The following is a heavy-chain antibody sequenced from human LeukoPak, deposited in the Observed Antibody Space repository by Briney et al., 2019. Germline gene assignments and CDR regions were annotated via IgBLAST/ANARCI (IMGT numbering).Heavy chain of an antibody. CDR1: GFTFSSYG. Sequence: GGSLRLSCAASGFTFSSYGMHWVRQAPGKGLEWGAFIRYDGSKKYYADSVKGRFTISRDNAKNSLYLQMNSLRAEDTAVYYCAELGITMIGGVWGKGTTVTISS. CDR3: AELGITMIGGV. J-gene: IGHJ6*04. V-gene: IGHV3-30*02. CDR2: IRYDGSKK. D-gene: IGHD3-10*02.